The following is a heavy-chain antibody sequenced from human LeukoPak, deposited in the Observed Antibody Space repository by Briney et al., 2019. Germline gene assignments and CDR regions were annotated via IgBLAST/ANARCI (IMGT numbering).Heavy chain of an antibody. CDR2: IYSGGST. CDR3: ASLYSSSWYSTGPADY. Sequence: GGSLRLSCAASGFTVSSNYMSWVRQAPGKGLEGVSVIYSGGSTYYADSVKGRFTISRDNSKNTLYLQMNSLRAEDTAVYYCASLYSSSWYSTGPADYWGQGTLVTVSS. J-gene: IGHJ4*02. CDR1: GFTVSSNY. V-gene: IGHV3-53*01. D-gene: IGHD6-13*01.